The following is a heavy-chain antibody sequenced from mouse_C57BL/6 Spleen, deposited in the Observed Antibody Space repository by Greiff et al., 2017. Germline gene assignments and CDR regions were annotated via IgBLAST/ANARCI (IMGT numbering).Heavy chain of an antibody. J-gene: IGHJ1*03. CDR1: GYTFTSYD. CDR2: IYHRDGST. V-gene: IGHV1-85*01. D-gene: IGHD2-4*01. CDR3: ARRDYDYGDFDV. Sequence: QVQLQQSGPELVKPGASVKLSCKASGYTFTSYDINWVKPRPGQGLEWIGWIYHRDGSTKYNEKCKGKATLTVDTSSSTAYMERHSLTSEDSAVYFCARRDYDYGDFDVWGTGTTVTVSS.